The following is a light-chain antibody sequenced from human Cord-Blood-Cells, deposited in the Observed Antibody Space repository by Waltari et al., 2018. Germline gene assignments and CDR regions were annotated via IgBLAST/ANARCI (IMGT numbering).Light chain of an antibody. J-gene: IGKJ3*01. Sequence: DIVITHSPDSLAVSLGERATINCKSSPSVLYSSNNKNYLAWYQQKPGQPPKLLIYWASTRESGVPDRFSGSGSGTDFTLTISSLQAEDVAVYYCQQYYSTPFTFGPGTKVDIK. V-gene: IGKV4-1*01. CDR1: PSVLYSSNNKNY. CDR3: QQYYSTPFT. CDR2: WAS.